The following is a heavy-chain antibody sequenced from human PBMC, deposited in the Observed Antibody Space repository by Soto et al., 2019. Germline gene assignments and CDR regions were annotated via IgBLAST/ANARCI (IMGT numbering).Heavy chain of an antibody. J-gene: IGHJ4*02. CDR3: ASGLSLGGDCYPY. CDR2: IIPILGIA. Sequence: QVQLVQSGAEVKKPGSSVKVSCKASGGTFSSYTISWVRQAPGQGLEWMGRIIPILGIANYAQKFQGRVTITADKSTSTAYMELSSLRSEDTAVYYCASGLSLGGDCYPYWGQGTLVTVSS. D-gene: IGHD2-21*02. V-gene: IGHV1-69*02. CDR1: GGTFSSYT.